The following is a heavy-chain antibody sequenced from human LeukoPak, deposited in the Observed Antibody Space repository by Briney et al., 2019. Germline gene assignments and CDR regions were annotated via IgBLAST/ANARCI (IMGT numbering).Heavy chain of an antibody. CDR1: GFTFDDYA. V-gene: IGHV3-9*01. J-gene: IGHJ4*02. CDR2: ISWNSGSI. D-gene: IGHD1-26*01. Sequence: GRSLRLSCAASGFTFDDYAMHWVRQAPGEGLEWVSGISWNSGSIGYADSVKGRFTISRDNAKNSLYLQMNSLRAEDTALYYCAKDPFRGSYSNGPFDYWGRGALVTVSS. CDR3: AKDPFRGSYSNGPFDY.